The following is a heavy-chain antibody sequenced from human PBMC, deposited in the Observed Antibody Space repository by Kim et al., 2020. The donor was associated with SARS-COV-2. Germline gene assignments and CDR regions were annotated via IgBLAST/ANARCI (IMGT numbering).Heavy chain of an antibody. Sequence: GDSVYYADSVKGRFTISRNHAKNSLYLQMNSLGADDTAVYYCARIYDGGDYWGQGTLVTVSS. V-gene: IGHV3-11*01. D-gene: IGHD5-12*01. J-gene: IGHJ4*02. CDR2: GDSV. CDR3: ARIYDGGDY.